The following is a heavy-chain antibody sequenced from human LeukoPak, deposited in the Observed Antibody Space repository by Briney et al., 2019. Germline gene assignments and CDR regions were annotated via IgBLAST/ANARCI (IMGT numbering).Heavy chain of an antibody. D-gene: IGHD2-15*01. CDR3: ARGGGTRTH. Sequence: GGSLRLSCAASGFTFSTFWMSWVRQAPGKGLEWVANIKQDGSEKSYVDSVKGRFTISRDNARNSVYLQMNSVTAEDTAVYYCARGGGTRTHWGRGVLVTVSS. CDR1: GFTFSTFW. CDR2: IKQDGSEK. J-gene: IGHJ4*02. V-gene: IGHV3-7*01.